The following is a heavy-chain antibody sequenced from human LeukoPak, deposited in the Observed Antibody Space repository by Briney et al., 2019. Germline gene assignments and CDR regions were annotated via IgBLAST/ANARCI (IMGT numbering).Heavy chain of an antibody. V-gene: IGHV5-51*01. D-gene: IGHD3-10*01. Sequence: GESLKISCKASGYTFTHQWIGWVRQKSGSGLEWMGIIYPRDSDTRYSPSFQGHVTISADTSINTAYLEWSRLEASDTGIYYWARHSDVIGAIWGQGTLVTVSS. CDR1: GYTFTHQW. CDR2: IYPRDSDT. CDR3: ARHSDVIGAI. J-gene: IGHJ4*02.